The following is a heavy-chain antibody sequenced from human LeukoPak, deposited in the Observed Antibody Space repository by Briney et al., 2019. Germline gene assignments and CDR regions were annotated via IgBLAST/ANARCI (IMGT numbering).Heavy chain of an antibody. CDR3: ARAGRDIVVVPAAHNWFDP. Sequence: ASVKVSCKASGYTFTSYYMHWVRQAPGQGLEWMGIINPSGGSTSYAQKFQGWVTMTRDTSISTAYMELSRLRSDDTAVYYCARAGRDIVVVPAAHNWFDPWGQGTLVTVSS. J-gene: IGHJ5*02. CDR2: INPSGGST. V-gene: IGHV1-46*01. D-gene: IGHD2-2*01. CDR1: GYTFTSYY.